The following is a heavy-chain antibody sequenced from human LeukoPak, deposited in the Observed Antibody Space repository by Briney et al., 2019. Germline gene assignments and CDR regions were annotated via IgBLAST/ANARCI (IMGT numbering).Heavy chain of an antibody. CDR3: ATFGLVAALDL. D-gene: IGHD5-12*01. CDR1: GSSFNAYW. J-gene: IGHJ4*02. V-gene: IGHV3-7*01. CDR2: INPAGSET. Sequence: GGSLRLSCAASGSSFNAYWMAWVRQAPGTGLEWVANINPAGSETFHVDPVKGRFSTSRDHAKNLVYLQMNSLRAEDTAVYYCATFGLVAALDLWGQGTLVTVSS.